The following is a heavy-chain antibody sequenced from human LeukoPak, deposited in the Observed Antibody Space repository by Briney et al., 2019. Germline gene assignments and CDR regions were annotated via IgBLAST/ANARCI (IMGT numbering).Heavy chain of an antibody. CDR1: GFTYSSYW. CDR3: ARELDTETIDY. D-gene: IGHD5-18*01. Sequence: PGGSLRLSCAASGFTYSSYWMSWVRQAPGKGLEWAANIKQDGSEKYYVDSVKGRFTISRDNAKNSLYLQMNSLRADDTAVYYCARELDTETIDYWGQGTLVTVSS. CDR2: IKQDGSEK. J-gene: IGHJ4*02. V-gene: IGHV3-7*01.